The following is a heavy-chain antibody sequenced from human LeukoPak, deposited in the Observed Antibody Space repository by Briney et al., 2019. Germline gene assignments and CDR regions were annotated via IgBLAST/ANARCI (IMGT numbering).Heavy chain of an antibody. CDR2: INPKRGDT. V-gene: IGHV1-2*02. D-gene: IGHD2-15*01. J-gene: IGHJ4*02. Sequence: ASVKVSCKASVSFTTYNMHWVRQAPGQGPEWMGCINPKRGDTTYSKMFQGRVTLTRDTSISTAYMEVSSLRSDDTAVYYCARESAGFGGFDYWGQGSPVTVSS. CDR1: VSFTTYN. CDR3: ARESAGFGGFDY.